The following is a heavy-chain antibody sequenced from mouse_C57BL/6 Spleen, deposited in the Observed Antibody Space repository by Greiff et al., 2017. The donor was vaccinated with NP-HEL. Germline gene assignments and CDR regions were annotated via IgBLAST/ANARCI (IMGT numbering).Heavy chain of an antibody. J-gene: IGHJ2*01. D-gene: IGHD3-2*02. CDR2: IDPSDSET. CDR1: GYTFTSYW. V-gene: IGHV1-52*01. Sequence: VQLQQPGAELVRPGSSVKLSCKASGYTFTSYWMHWVKQRPIQGLEWIGNIDPSDSETHYNQKFKDKATLTVDKVSRTAYLQLSSLTSEESAVYYCARGGYVSYYFDYWGQGPTLTVSS. CDR3: ARGGYVSYYFDY.